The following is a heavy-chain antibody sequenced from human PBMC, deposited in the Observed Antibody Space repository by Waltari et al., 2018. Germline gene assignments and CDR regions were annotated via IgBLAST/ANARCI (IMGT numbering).Heavy chain of an antibody. D-gene: IGHD1-26*01. CDR1: GYSISSGYY. CDR2: IYHSGST. V-gene: IGHV4-38-2*01. J-gene: IGHJ4*02. Sequence: QVQLQESGPGLVKPSETLSLTCAVSGYSISSGYYWGWIRQPPGKGLEWIGSIYHSGSTYYNPSLKRRVTISVDTSKNQFSLKLSSVTAADTAVYYWARTSGGELVYWGQGTLVTVSS. CDR3: ARTSGGELVY.